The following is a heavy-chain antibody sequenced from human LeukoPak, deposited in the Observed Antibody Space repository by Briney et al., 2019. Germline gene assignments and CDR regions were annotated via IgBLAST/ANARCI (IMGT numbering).Heavy chain of an antibody. CDR3: ARGGDVLRYFDWLLYLDY. J-gene: IGHJ4*02. CDR2: IIPIFGTA. Sequence: ASVKVSCKASGGTFGSYAISWVRQAPGQGLEWMGGIIPIFGTANYAQKFQGRVTITADESTSTAYMELSSLRSEDTAVYYCARGGDVLRYFDWLLYLDYWGQGTLVTVSS. CDR1: GGTFGSYA. V-gene: IGHV1-69*13. D-gene: IGHD3-9*01.